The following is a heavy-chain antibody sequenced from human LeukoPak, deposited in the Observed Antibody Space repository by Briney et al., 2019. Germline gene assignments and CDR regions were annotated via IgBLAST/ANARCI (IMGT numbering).Heavy chain of an antibody. CDR3: AREYSTSSEGDYFDY. CDR2: IYHSGST. D-gene: IGHD6-6*01. Sequence: SETLSLTCTVSGASITTYYWTWIPQPPGKGLEWIVYIYHSGSTNYNPSLKSRVTISLDTSRNQFCLRLSSVTAADTAVYFCAREYSTSSEGDYFDYWGQGSLVTV. V-gene: IGHV4-59*01. CDR1: GASITTYY. J-gene: IGHJ4*02.